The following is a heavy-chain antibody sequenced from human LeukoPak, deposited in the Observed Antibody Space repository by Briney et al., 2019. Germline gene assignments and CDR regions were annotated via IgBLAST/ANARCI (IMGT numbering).Heavy chain of an antibody. CDR3: APCPKGYCSGGSCYTDY. Sequence: SETLSLTCAVSGGSISSSNWWSWVRPAPGKGLEWIGEIYHSGSTNYNPSLKSRVTISVDKSKNQFSLKLSSVTAADTAVYYCAPCPKGYCSGGSCYTDYWGQGTLVTVSS. J-gene: IGHJ4*02. V-gene: IGHV4-4*02. D-gene: IGHD2-15*01. CDR1: GGSISSSNW. CDR2: IYHSGST.